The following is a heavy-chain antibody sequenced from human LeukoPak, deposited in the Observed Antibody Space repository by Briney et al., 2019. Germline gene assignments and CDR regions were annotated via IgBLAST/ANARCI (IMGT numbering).Heavy chain of an antibody. CDR1: GFTFSSYA. CDR2: ISYDGSNK. CDR3: ARERVQAFDY. V-gene: IGHV3-30-3*01. J-gene: IGHJ4*02. D-gene: IGHD1-1*01. Sequence: GRSLRLSCAASGFTFSSYAMHWVRQAPGKGLERVAVISYDGSNKYYADSVKGRFTISRDNSKNTLYLQMNSLRAEDTAVYYCARERVQAFDYWGQGTLVTVSS.